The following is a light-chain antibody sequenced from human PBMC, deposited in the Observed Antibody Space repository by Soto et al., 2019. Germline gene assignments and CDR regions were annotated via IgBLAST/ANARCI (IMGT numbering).Light chain of an antibody. V-gene: IGKV1-39*01. Sequence: DIQMTQSPSSLSASVGDRVTITCRGSRTVSSYLNWYQQIPGKAPKLLIYGASNLQNGVPSRFSGSGSGTDFTLTISSLQPEDFATYYCLKSSSIPYTFGQGTKLEIK. J-gene: IGKJ2*01. CDR2: GAS. CDR1: RTVSSY. CDR3: LKSSSIPYT.